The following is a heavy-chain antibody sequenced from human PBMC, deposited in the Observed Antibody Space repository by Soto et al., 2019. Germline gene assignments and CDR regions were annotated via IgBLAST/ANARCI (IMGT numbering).Heavy chain of an antibody. CDR3: ARGRGTIAAAGRYYFDY. V-gene: IGHV1-8*01. CDR2: MNPSSGNT. Sequence: ASVKVSCKASGYTFTSYDINWVRQATGQGLEWMGWMNPSSGNTGYAQKFQGRVTMTRNTSISTAYMELSSLRSEDTAVYYCARGRGTIAAAGRYYFDYWGQGTLVTVSS. D-gene: IGHD6-13*01. J-gene: IGHJ4*02. CDR1: GYTFTSYD.